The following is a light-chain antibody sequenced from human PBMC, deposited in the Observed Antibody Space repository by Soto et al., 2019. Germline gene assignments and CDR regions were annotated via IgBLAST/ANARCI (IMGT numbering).Light chain of an antibody. J-gene: IGKJ4*01. V-gene: IGKV1-39*01. CDR2: AAS. CDR1: QRISSY. CDR3: QQSYSTPLT. Sequence: DIQMTQSPSSLSASVGDRVTITCRASQRISSYLNWYQQKPGKAPKLLINAASSLQSGVQSRFSGSGSGTYFTLTISSLQPEDFATYYCQQSYSTPLTFGGVTKVEIK.